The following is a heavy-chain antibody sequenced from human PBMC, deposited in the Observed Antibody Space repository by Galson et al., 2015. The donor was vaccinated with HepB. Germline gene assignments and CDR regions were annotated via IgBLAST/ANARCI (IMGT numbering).Heavy chain of an antibody. CDR3: ARGVSYYDSSGYYGLYYFDY. D-gene: IGHD3-22*01. J-gene: IGHJ4*02. V-gene: IGHV3-7*03. CDR2: IKQDGSEK. CDR1: GFTFSRYW. Sequence: LRLSCAASGFTFSRYWMSWVRQAPGKGLEWVANIKQDGSEKYYVDSVKGRFTISRDNAKNSLYLQMNSLRAEDTAVYYCARGVSYYDSSGYYGLYYFDYWGQGTLVTVSS.